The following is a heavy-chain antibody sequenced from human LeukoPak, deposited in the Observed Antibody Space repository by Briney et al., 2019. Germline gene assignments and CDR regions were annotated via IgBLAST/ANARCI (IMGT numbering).Heavy chain of an antibody. J-gene: IGHJ6*03. CDR1: GGSFSGYY. CDR2: INHSGST. V-gene: IGHV4-34*01. D-gene: IGHD3-16*01. CDR3: ARTDDYYYMDV. Sequence: PSETLSLTCAVYGGSFSGYYWSWIRQPPGKGLEWIGEINHSGSTNYNPSLKSRVTISVDTSKNQFSLKLSSVTAADTAVYYCARTDDYYYMDVWGKGTTVTVSS.